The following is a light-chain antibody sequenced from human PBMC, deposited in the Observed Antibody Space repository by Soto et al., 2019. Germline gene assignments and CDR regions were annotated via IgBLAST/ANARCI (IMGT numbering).Light chain of an antibody. CDR3: QQYNNWPFS. CDR2: DVS. CDR1: QGVTTN. J-gene: IGKJ5*01. V-gene: IGKV3-15*01. Sequence: EIAMTQSPATLSVSPGERPTLSCRAGQGVTTNFAWYQQKSGQSPRLLIYDVSIRATGVPARFSGTGSETDFTLTISGLQSEDSAVYFCQQYNNWPFSFGQGTRLEIK.